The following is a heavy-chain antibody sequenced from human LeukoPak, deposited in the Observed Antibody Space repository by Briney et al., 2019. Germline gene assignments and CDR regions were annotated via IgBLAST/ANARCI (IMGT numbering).Heavy chain of an antibody. V-gene: IGHV1-46*01. J-gene: IGHJ4*02. CDR3: LHKTIYCSSTSCYKAEGYDY. D-gene: IGHD2-2*02. CDR2: INPSGGST. Sequence: ASVKVSCKASGYTFTSYYMHWVRQAPGQGLEWMGIINPSGGSTSYAQKFQGRVTMTRDTSTSTVYMELSSLRSEDTAVYYCLHKTIYCSSTSCYKAEGYDYWGQGTLVTVSS. CDR1: GYTFTSYY.